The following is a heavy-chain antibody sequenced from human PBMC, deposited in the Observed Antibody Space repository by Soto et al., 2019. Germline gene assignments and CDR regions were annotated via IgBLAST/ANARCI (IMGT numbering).Heavy chain of an antibody. Sequence: GAPGLSFAAPGFNLSSKYKSWGRQAPGKGLEWVSVIYSGGSTYYADSVKGRFTISRDNSKNTLYLQMNSLRAEDTAVYYCARDSVYYGGNSGTFDYWGQGTLVTVSS. J-gene: IGHJ4*02. CDR3: ARDSVYYGGNSGTFDY. CDR2: IYSGGST. CDR1: GFNLSSKY. D-gene: IGHD4-17*01. V-gene: IGHV3-66*01.